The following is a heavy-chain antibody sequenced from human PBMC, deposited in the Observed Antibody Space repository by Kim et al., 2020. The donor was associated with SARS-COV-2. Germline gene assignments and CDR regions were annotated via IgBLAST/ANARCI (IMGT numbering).Heavy chain of an antibody. J-gene: IGHJ4*02. D-gene: IGHD3-16*01. CDR2: INPSGGST. CDR3: ARSLLGVGPTAPRFDY. V-gene: IGHV1-46*01. CDR1: GYTFTSYY. Sequence: ASVKVSCKASGYTFTSYYMHWVRQAPGQGLEWMGIINPSGGSTSYAQKFQGRVTMTRDTSTSTVYMELSSLRSEDTAVYYCARSLLGVGPTAPRFDYWGQETLVTVPS.